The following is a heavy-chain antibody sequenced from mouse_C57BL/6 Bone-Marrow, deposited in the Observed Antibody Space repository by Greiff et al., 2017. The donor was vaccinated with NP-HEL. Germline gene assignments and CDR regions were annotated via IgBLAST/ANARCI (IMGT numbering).Heavy chain of an antibody. Sequence: QVQLQQPGAELVKPGASVKLSCKASGYTFTSYWMHWVKQRPGQGLEWIGMIHPNSGSTNYNEKFKSKATLTVDKSSSTAYMQLSSLTSEDSAVYYCARDYGSSYEAYWGQGTLVTVSA. V-gene: IGHV1-64*01. CDR1: GYTFTSYW. D-gene: IGHD1-1*01. CDR3: ARDYGSSYEAY. CDR2: IHPNSGST. J-gene: IGHJ3*01.